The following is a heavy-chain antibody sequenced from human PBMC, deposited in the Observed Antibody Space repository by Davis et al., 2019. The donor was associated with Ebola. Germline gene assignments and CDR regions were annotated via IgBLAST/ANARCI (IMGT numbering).Heavy chain of an antibody. V-gene: IGHV5-51*01. CDR3: ARGEDFFDSNGYYPYFDD. CDR2: IYAGDSDS. J-gene: IGHJ4*02. D-gene: IGHD3-22*01. CDR1: GYGFADYW. Sequence: GESLKISCKGSGYGFADYWIAWVRQTPGKGLEWLGIIYAGDSDSRYSPSFEGQVTISADKSTTTAYLHWNSLKASDTAIYYCARGEDFFDSNGYYPYFDDWGRGTLVTVSS.